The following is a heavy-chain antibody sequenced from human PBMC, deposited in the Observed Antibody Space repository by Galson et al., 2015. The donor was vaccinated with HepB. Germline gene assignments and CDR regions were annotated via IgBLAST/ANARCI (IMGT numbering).Heavy chain of an antibody. Sequence: LRLSCAASGFTFSCSSMNWVRQAPGKGLEWVSSISSSSSYIYYADPVKGRFTIPRDNAHNTPLLKMNSLRAEDTAVYYCASGYCSSTSCYLYYFDYWGQGTLVTVSS. D-gene: IGHD2-2*01. CDR1: GFTFSCSS. J-gene: IGHJ4*02. CDR2: ISSSSSYI. V-gene: IGHV3-21*01. CDR3: ASGYCSSTSCYLYYFDY.